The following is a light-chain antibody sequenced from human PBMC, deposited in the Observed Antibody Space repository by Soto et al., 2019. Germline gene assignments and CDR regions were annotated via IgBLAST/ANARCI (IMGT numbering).Light chain of an antibody. CDR1: SSNIGAGYD. J-gene: IGLJ1*01. V-gene: IGLV1-40*01. Sequence: QSVLTQPPSVSGAPGQRVTISCTGSSSNIGAGYDVHWYQQLPGTAPKLLIYGNINRPSGVPDRFSGSNSGTSAFLAITGLQAEDEADYYCQSYDSSLSGFVFGTGTKVT. CDR3: QSYDSSLSGFV. CDR2: GNI.